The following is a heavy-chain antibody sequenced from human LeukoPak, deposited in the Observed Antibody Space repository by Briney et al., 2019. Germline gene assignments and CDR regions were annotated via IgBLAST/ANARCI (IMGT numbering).Heavy chain of an antibody. CDR3: AANSWTFDY. CDR2: INSDGSWT. V-gene: IGHV3-74*01. D-gene: IGHD1-20*01. Sequence: GGSLRLSCAASGNYWMHWVRQAPGKGLVWVSHINSDGSWTSYADSVKGRFTISRDNSKNTLYLQMNSLRAEDTAVYYCAANSWTFDYWGQGTLVTVSS. J-gene: IGHJ4*02. CDR1: GNYW.